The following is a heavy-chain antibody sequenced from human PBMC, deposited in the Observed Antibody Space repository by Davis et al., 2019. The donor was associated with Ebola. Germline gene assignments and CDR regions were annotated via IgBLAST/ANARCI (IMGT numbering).Heavy chain of an antibody. CDR3: AREALADFDP. CDR1: GYTFTSYG. V-gene: IGHV1-18*04. Sequence: AASVKVSCKASGYTFTSYGITWVRQAPGQGLEWMGWINPHNGNTNYAQNVQGRVTITTDTSTSTAYMEVGSLRSDDTAVYYCAREALADFDPWGRGTLVTVSS. J-gene: IGHJ5*02. CDR2: INPHNGNT. D-gene: IGHD3-3*02.